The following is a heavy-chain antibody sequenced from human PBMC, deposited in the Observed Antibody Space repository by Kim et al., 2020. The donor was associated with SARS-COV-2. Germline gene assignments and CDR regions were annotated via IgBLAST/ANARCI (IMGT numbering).Heavy chain of an antibody. V-gene: IGHV1-69*04. J-gene: IGHJ6*02. D-gene: IGHD2-2*01. CDR2: IIPILGIA. Sequence: SVKVSCKASGGTFSSYAISWVRQAPGQGLEWMGRIIPILGIANYAQKFQGRVTITADKSTSTAYMELSSLRSEDTAVYYCAGGDCSSTSCYDGMDVWGQGTTVTVSS. CDR3: AGGDCSSTSCYDGMDV. CDR1: GGTFSSYA.